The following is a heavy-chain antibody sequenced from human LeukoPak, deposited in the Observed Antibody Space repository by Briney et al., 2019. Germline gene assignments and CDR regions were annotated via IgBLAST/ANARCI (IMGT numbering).Heavy chain of an antibody. V-gene: IGHV3-11*04. J-gene: IGHJ4*02. CDR2: ISGSGTTT. Sequence: KTGGSLRLSCAASGLTFRDYYMPWIRQAPGKGLEWVSSISGSGTTTYSADSVRGRFTVSRDNAKNSVFLYMNSLRAEDTAVYYCAIQITMIVVVPYFDYWGQGTLVTVSS. D-gene: IGHD3-22*01. CDR3: AIQITMIVVVPYFDY. CDR1: GLTFRDYY.